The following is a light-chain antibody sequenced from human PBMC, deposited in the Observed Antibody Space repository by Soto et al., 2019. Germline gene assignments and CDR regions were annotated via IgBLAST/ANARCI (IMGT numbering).Light chain of an antibody. CDR1: QSISTY. J-gene: IGKJ3*01. CDR3: HQRNTFPFT. V-gene: IGKV1-39*01. Sequence: DIQMTQSPSSLSASVGDRVTITCRASQSISTYLNWYQNKPGKAPKLLIFGASSLQGGVASRFSGSGSGTDFTLTVTNLQPEDFAASYCHQRNTFPFTFGPGTKVEIK. CDR2: GAS.